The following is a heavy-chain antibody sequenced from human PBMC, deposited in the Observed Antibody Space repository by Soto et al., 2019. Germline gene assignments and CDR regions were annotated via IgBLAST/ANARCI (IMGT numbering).Heavy chain of an antibody. V-gene: IGHV4-30-4*01. D-gene: IGHD2-15*01. Sequence: KTSETLSLTSTLSSRSIGRGDYYWNWIRKPPGKGLEWIGYIYYIGSTYYNPSLKSRVTISVDTSKNQFSLKLSAVTAAYKAVYYCARVPYCSGGSCYSVWFDPWGQGTLVTVSS. J-gene: IGHJ5*02. CDR1: SRSIGRGDYY. CDR3: ARVPYCSGGSCYSVWFDP. CDR2: IYYIGST.